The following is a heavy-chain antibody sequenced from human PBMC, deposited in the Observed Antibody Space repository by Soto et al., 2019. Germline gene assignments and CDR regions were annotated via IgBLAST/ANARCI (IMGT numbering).Heavy chain of an antibody. Sequence: EVQLVESGGGLVKPGGSLRLSCAASGFTFSNAWMNWVRQAPGKGLEWVGRIKSKTDGGTTDYAAPVKGRFTISRDDSKNTLYLQMNSLKTEDTAVYYCTPYLGYCISTSCYLDYWGQGTLVTVSS. J-gene: IGHJ4*02. CDR3: TPYLGYCISTSCYLDY. CDR1: GFTFSNAW. CDR2: IKSKTDGGTT. D-gene: IGHD2-2*01. V-gene: IGHV3-15*07.